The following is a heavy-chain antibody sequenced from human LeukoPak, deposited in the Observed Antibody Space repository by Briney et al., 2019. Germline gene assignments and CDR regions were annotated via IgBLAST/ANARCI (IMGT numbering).Heavy chain of an antibody. Sequence: GRSLRLSCAASGFTFDDYAMHWVRQAPGKGLEWVSAISGSGGSTYYADSVKGRFTISRDNSKNTLYLQMNSLRAEDTAVYYCAKPSQGYCSSTSCYPPPDYWGQGTLVTVSS. CDR3: AKPSQGYCSSTSCYPPPDY. D-gene: IGHD2-2*01. CDR2: ISGSGGST. V-gene: IGHV3-23*01. J-gene: IGHJ4*02. CDR1: GFTFDDYA.